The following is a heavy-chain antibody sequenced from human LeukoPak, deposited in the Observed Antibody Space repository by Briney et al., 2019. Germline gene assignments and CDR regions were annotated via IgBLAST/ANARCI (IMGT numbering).Heavy chain of an antibody. V-gene: IGHV3-23*01. D-gene: IGHD6-13*01. CDR2: ISGSGGST. J-gene: IGHJ4*02. Sequence: GGSLRLSYAASGFTFSSYAMSWVRHAPEKGLEWVSSISGSGGSTYYADSVKGRFTISRDNSKNTLYLQMNSLRAEDTAVYYCAKDAIAAAGTIHWDYWGQGTLVTVSS. CDR1: GFTFSSYA. CDR3: AKDAIAAAGTIHWDY.